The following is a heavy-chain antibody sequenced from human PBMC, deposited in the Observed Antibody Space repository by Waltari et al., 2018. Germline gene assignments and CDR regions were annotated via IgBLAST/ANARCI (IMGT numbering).Heavy chain of an antibody. D-gene: IGHD6-19*01. CDR2: IWYDGSNK. J-gene: IGHJ4*02. CDR3: ARDPGSGWYDIDY. V-gene: IGHV3-33*01. Sequence: QVQLVESGGGVVQPGRSLRLSCAASGFTFSSYGMHWVRQAPGKGLEWVAVIWYDGSNKYYADSVKGRFTISRDNSKNTLYLQMNSLRAEDTAVYYCARDPGSGWYDIDYWGQGTLVTVSS. CDR1: GFTFSSYG.